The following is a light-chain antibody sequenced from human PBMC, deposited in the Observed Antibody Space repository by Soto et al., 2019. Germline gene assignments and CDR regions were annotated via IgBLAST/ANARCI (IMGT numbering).Light chain of an antibody. CDR2: DVS. V-gene: IGLV2-14*01. CDR3: SSCTCSSTLFV. Sequence: QSVLTQPASVSGSPGQSITISCTGTSSDVGGYDYVSWYQQHPGKAPKLMIYDVSNRPSGVSNRFSGSKSGNTASLPISGLHPEDDDDYYCSSCTCSSTLFVFGTGTKLTVL. J-gene: IGLJ1*01. CDR1: SSDVGGYDY.